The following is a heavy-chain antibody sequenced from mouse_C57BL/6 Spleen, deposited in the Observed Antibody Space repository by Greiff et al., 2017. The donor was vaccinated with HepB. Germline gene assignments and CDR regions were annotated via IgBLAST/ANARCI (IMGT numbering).Heavy chain of an antibody. CDR3: ARDRGNHYYAMDY. J-gene: IGHJ4*01. CDR1: GFTFSDYY. Sequence: DVKLVESEGGLVQPGSSMKLSCTASGFTFSDYYMAWVRQVPEKGLEWVANINYDGSSTYYLDSLKSRFIISRDNAKNILYLQMSSLKSEDTATYYCARDRGNHYYAMDYWGQGTSVTVSS. V-gene: IGHV5-16*01. D-gene: IGHD2-1*01. CDR2: INYDGSST.